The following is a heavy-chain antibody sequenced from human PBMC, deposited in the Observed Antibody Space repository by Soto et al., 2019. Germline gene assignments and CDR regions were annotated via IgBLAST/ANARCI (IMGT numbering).Heavy chain of an antibody. CDR2: IYHRGNT. CDR3: PRDKYYDSTGTFDF. V-gene: IGHV4-59*01. Sequence: PSETLSPTRTVSGGSITSYFLTWIPQPPGEGLEWLGYIYHRGNTNYNPSLKSRVTFSVDTSKNQFSLKLSSVTAADTAVYYCPRDKYYDSTGTFDFWGQGTLVTVSS. J-gene: IGHJ4*02. D-gene: IGHD3-22*01. CDR1: GGSITSYF.